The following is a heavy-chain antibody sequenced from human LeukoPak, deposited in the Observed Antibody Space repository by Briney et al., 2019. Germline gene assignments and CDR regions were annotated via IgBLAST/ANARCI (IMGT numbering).Heavy chain of an antibody. CDR2: ISSRSTNI. CDR3: ARDEGIASYFDY. CDR1: GFTFSSYT. J-gene: IGHJ4*02. D-gene: IGHD6-13*01. V-gene: IGHV3-21*01. Sequence: PGGSLRLSCATSGFTFSSYTMNWVRQFPGKGLEWVSSISSRSTNIYYADSVKGRFTISRDNAKNSLYLQMNSLRAEDTAVYYCARDEGIASYFDYWGQGTLVTVSS.